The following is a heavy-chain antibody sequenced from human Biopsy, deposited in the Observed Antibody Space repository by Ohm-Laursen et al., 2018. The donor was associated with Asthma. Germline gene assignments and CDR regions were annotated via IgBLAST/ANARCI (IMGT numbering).Heavy chain of an antibody. Sequence: SLRLSCAAVGFTFRSYDMHWVRQAPGKGLEWVALISSDGHNKYYKDSVKGRFTISRDNSKLRLYLEINSLRVEDSAVYYCARESGQDSGGTGAFDRWGQGIMVAVSS. CDR2: ISSDGHNK. V-gene: IGHV3-30-3*01. CDR1: GFTFRSYD. D-gene: IGHD4-23*01. CDR3: ARESGQDSGGTGAFDR. J-gene: IGHJ3*02.